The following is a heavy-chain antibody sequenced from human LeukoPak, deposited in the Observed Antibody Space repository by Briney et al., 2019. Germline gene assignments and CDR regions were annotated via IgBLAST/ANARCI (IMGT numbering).Heavy chain of an antibody. CDR3: AGGYHSRPTLLGY. CDR1: GYTFTGYY. CDR2: INPNSGGT. V-gene: IGHV1-2*06. J-gene: IGHJ4*02. Sequence: ASVKVSCKASGYTFTGYYMHWVRQAPGQGLEWMGRINPNSGGTNYAQKFQGRVTMTRDTSISTAYMELSRLRSDDTAVYYCAGGYHSRPTLLGYWGQGTLVTVSS. D-gene: IGHD3-22*01.